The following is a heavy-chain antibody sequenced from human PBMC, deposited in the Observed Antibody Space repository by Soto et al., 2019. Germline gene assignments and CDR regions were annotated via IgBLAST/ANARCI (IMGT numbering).Heavy chain of an antibody. V-gene: IGHV4-34*01. CDR3: ARGHRSRRGIAQH. D-gene: IGHD6-13*01. CDR2: INHSGST. Sequence: PSETLSLTCAVYGGSFSGYYWSWIRQPPGKGLEWIGEINHSGSTNYNPSLKSRVTISVDTSKNQFSLKLSSVTAADTAVYYCARGHRSRRGIAQHWGQGTLVTVSS. CDR1: GGSFSGYY. J-gene: IGHJ1*01.